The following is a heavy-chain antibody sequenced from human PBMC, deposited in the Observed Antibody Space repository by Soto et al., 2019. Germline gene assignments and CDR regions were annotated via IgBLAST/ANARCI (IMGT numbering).Heavy chain of an antibody. CDR3: ARPCGDDGDYAGSLRY. J-gene: IGHJ4*02. CDR2: ISAYNGTT. V-gene: IGHV1-18*01. Sequence: QVQLVQSGAEVKKPGASVKVSCKASGSTFRGYALGWVRQAPGQGLEWMGWISAYNGTTDYAQTVQGRVTMTTDTSTSTAYMELRSLTSDDTAVYYCARPCGDDGDYAGSLRYGGQGTLVTVSS. D-gene: IGHD4-17*01. CDR1: GSTFRGYA.